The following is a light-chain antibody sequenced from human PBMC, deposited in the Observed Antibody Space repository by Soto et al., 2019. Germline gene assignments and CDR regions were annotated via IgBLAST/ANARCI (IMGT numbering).Light chain of an antibody. CDR1: SSDVGGSNY. Sequence: QSVLIQPASVSGSPGQSITISCTGTSSDVGGSNYVSWYQHHPLRAPKLLIYDVTKRPSGVPDRFSGSKSGNTASLTISGLQAEDEADYYCCSYAGDYTYVFGTGTKVTVL. CDR2: DVT. CDR3: CSYAGDYTYV. V-gene: IGLV2-11*01. J-gene: IGLJ1*01.